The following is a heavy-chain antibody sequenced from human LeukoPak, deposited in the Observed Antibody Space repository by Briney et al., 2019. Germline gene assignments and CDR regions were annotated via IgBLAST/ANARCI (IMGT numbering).Heavy chain of an antibody. CDR1: GFMFRSDW. J-gene: IGHJ4*02. V-gene: IGHV3-7*01. CDR3: SRVGPGGAGAFDY. D-gene: IGHD6-13*01. CDR2: VKQAGGEK. Sequence: PGGSLRLSCAASGFMFRSDWMSWVRQAPGKGLEWVADVKQAGGEKDFVDSVKGRFTISRDNAKTLLYLQMNSLRTEDTAVYYCSRVGPGGAGAFDYWGQGTLVTVSS.